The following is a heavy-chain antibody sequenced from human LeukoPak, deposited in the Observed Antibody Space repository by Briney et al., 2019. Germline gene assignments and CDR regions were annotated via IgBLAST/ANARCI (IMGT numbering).Heavy chain of an antibody. J-gene: IGHJ5*02. CDR2: IYHSGST. V-gene: IGHV4-38-2*02. D-gene: IGHD3-3*01. CDR1: GYSISSGYY. Sequence: PSETLSLTCAVSGYSISSGYYWGWIRQPPGEGLEWIGSIYHSGSTYYNPSLMSRVTISVDTSKNQFSLKLSSVTAADTAVYYCARDSWGGYYMGNWFDPWGQGTLVTVSS. CDR3: ARDSWGGYYMGNWFDP.